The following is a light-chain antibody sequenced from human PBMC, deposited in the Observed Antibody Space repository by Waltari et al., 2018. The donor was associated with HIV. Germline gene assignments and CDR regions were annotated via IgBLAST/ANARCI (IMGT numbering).Light chain of an antibody. J-gene: IGKJ2*01. CDR1: QNIGSY. Sequence: VLLTQSPVTLSVSQVDSVTLSCRASQNIGSYLAWYQQKTAHSPSTHVYAASIRAPGIPARCTGSGSGTDFNLIIDGLQPDDCAVYYCHQYNDCPRSTFGQGTKVEIK. V-gene: IGKV3D-15*01. CDR2: AAS. CDR3: HQYNDCPRST.